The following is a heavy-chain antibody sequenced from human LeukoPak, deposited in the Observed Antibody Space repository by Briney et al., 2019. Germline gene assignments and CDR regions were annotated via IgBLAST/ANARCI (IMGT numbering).Heavy chain of an antibody. CDR2: IKQDGSEK. J-gene: IGHJ4*02. D-gene: IGHD3-22*01. CDR1: GFTFSRYW. Sequence: GGSLRLSCAASGFTFSRYWMSWVRQAPGKGLEWVANIKQDGSEKDYVDSVKGRFTISRDNAKNSLYLQMNSLRAEDTAVYYCADSTYYYDSSGSPGGYWGQGTLVTVSS. CDR3: ADSTYYYDSSGSPGGY. V-gene: IGHV3-7*01.